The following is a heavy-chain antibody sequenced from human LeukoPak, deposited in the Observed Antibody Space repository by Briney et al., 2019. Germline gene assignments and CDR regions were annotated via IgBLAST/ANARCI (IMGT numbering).Heavy chain of an antibody. D-gene: IGHD4-17*01. CDR2: IRSKANNYAT. Sequence: GGSLRLSCAASGFTFSNAWMSWVRQAPGKGLEWVGRIRSKANNYATAYAASVKGRFTVSRDDSKSTAYLQMNSLKTEDTAVYYCIQGYGYWGQGTLVTVSS. CDR3: IQGYGY. CDR1: GFTFSNAW. J-gene: IGHJ4*02. V-gene: IGHV3-73*01.